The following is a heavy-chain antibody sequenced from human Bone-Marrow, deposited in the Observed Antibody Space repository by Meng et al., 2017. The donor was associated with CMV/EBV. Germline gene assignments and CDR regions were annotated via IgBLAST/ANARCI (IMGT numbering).Heavy chain of an antibody. V-gene: IGHV4-39*06. CDR2: IYYSGST. CDR1: GGSISSSSYY. D-gene: IGHD1-14*01. CDR3: ARVKTWAPESVYFFDY. Sequence: SETLSLTCTVSGGSISSSSYYWGWIRQPPGKGLEWSGSIYYSGSTYYNSSLKSRVTISVDTSKYQFPLKLSSVTAADTAVYDCARVKTWAPESVYFFDYWGHGTLVTVSS. J-gene: IGHJ4*01.